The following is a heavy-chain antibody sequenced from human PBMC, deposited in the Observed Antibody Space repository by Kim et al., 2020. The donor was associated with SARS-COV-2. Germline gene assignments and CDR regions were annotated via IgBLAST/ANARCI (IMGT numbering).Heavy chain of an antibody. CDR3: AGGQYSSSWYKKNWLDP. V-gene: IGHV1-8*01. CDR1: GYTFTSYD. Sequence: ASVKVSCKASGYTFTSYDINWVRQATGQGLEWMGWMNPNSGNTGYAQKFQGRVTMTRNTSISTAYMELGSLRSEDTAVYYCAGGQYSSSWYKKNWLDPWGQGPLVTVSS. D-gene: IGHD6-13*01. J-gene: IGHJ5*02. CDR2: MNPNSGNT.